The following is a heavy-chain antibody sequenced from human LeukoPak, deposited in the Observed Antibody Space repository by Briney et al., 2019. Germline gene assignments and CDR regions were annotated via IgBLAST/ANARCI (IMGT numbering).Heavy chain of an antibody. J-gene: IGHJ4*02. D-gene: IGHD6-19*01. V-gene: IGHV3-7*01. Sequence: GSLRLSCVASGFTFSSYWMSWVRQAPGKGLEWVANIKQDGTEKHYVDSVKGRFTISRDNAKNSLYLQMNSLRAEDSALYYCARASAVAGTRDYWGQGTLVTVSS. CDR3: ARASAVAGTRDY. CDR2: IKQDGTEK. CDR1: GFTFSSYW.